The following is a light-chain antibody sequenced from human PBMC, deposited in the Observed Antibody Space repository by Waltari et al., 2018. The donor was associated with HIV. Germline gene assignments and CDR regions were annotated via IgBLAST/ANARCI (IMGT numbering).Light chain of an antibody. CDR1: SSDIGHYKY. CDR2: EVS. Sequence: QSAPTQPASVSGSPGQSITISCTGTSSDIGHYKYVSGYQQSPDKAPKRMIYEVSNRPSVVSNLFAASKSGNTASRTISGLQAEDEADYYCSSYISTTTLFGTGTKVTVL. V-gene: IGLV2-14*01. CDR3: SSYISTTTL. J-gene: IGLJ1*01.